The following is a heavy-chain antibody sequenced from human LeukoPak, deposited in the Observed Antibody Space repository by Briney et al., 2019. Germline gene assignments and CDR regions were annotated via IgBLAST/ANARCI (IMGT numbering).Heavy chain of an antibody. CDR1: GFTFSSSA. CDR3: AKQPVVRPPYYYYYYMDV. V-gene: IGHV3-23*01. J-gene: IGHJ6*03. Sequence: PGGSLRLSCAASGFTFSSSAMSWVRQAPGKGLEWVSAISGGGSTYYADSVKGRFTISRDNSKNTLYLQMNNLRAEDTAVYYCAKQPVVRPPYYYYYYMDVWGKGTTVTVSS. D-gene: IGHD4-23*01. CDR2: ISGGGST.